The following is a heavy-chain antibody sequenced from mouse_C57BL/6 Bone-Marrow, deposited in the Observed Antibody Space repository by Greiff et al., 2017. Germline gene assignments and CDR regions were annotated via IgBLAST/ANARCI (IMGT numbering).Heavy chain of an antibody. V-gene: IGHV5-4*03. CDR2: ISDGGSYT. J-gene: IGHJ1*03. CDR1: GFTFSSYA. CDR3: ARVLNYYGSSYWYFDV. D-gene: IGHD1-1*01. Sequence: EVKVVESGGGLVKPGGSLKLSCAASGFTFSSYAMSWVRQTPEKRLEWVATISDGGSYTYYPDNVKGRFTISRDNAKNNLYLQMSHLKSEDTAMYYCARVLNYYGSSYWYFDVWGTGTTVTVSS.